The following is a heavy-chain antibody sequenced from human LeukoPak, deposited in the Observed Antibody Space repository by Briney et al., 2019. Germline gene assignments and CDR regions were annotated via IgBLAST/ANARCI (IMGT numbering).Heavy chain of an antibody. D-gene: IGHD3-22*01. V-gene: IGHV1-8*01. CDR2: MNPNSGNT. J-gene: IGHJ4*02. CDR1: GYTFTSYD. CDR3: AREDSSGYYIFDY. Sequence: GSSVKVSCKASGYTFTSYDINWVRQATGQGLEWMGWMNPNSGNTGYAQKFQGRVTMTRNTSISTAYMELSSLRSEDTAVYYCAREDSSGYYIFDYWGQGTLVTVSS.